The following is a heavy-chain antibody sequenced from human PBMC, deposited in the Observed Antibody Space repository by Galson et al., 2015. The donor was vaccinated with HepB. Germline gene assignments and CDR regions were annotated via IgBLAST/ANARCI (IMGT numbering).Heavy chain of an antibody. CDR2: ISPYNGDT. D-gene: IGHD2-15*01. Sequence: SVKVSCKASGYTFSTYFITWVRQAPGQGLEWMGWISPYNGDTDYARKFQGRVTMTTDTFTSTAYMEVRSLRSDDTAVYYCARGAIVVVIGATQNNWFDPWGQGTLVTVSS. V-gene: IGHV1-18*01. CDR1: GYTFSTYF. CDR3: ARGAIVVVIGATQNNWFDP. J-gene: IGHJ5*02.